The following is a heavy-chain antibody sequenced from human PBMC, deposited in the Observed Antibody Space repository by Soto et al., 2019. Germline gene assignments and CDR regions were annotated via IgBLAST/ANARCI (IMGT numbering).Heavy chain of an antibody. CDR1: GFTFSSYW. CDR2: IKQDGSEK. D-gene: IGHD2-2*01. J-gene: IGHJ4*02. CDR3: ARESPEYQLLCADY. Sequence: GGSLRLSCAASGFTFSSYWMNWVRQAPGKGLEWVANIKQDGSEKYYVDSVKGRFTISRDNAKNSLYLQMNSLRAEDTAVYYCARESPEYQLLCADYWGQGTLVTVSS. V-gene: IGHV3-7*01.